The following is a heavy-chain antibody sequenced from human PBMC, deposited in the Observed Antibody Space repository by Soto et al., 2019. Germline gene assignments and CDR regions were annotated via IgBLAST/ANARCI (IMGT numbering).Heavy chain of an antibody. CDR2: ISAYNGNT. D-gene: IGHD3-22*01. CDR1: GYTFTSYG. CDR3: ARDPRYYYDSIGSDAFDI. V-gene: IGHV1-18*04. Sequence: GASVKVSCKASGYTFTSYGISWVRQAPGQGLEWMGWISAYNGNTNYAQKLQGRVTMTTDTSTSTAYMELRSLRSDDTAVYYCARDPRYYYDSIGSDAFDIWGQGTMVTVSS. J-gene: IGHJ3*02.